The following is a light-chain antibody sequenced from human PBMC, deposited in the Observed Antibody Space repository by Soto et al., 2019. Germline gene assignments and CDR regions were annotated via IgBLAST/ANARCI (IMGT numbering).Light chain of an antibody. CDR3: QLLET. V-gene: IGKV1-5*01. CDR2: DAS. J-gene: IGKJ1*01. CDR1: QSISSW. Sequence: DIQMTQFTSTLSASVGDRVTFTCRASQSISSWLAWYQQKPGKAPKLLIYDASSLESGVPSRFSGSGSGTEFTLTISSLQPDDFATYYCQLLETFGQGTKV.